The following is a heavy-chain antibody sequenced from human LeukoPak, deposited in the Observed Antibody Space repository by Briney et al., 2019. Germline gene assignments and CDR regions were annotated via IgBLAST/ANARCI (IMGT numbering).Heavy chain of an antibody. V-gene: IGHV1-2*02. Sequence: GASVKVSCKASGYTFTSYGISWVRQAPGQGLEWMGWIDPNSGGTNFAQKFQGRVTMTRDTSISTAYMEVSSLISDDTAVYYCARDGGRRGVVDYWGQGTLVTVSS. CDR2: IDPNSGGT. D-gene: IGHD3-10*01. J-gene: IGHJ4*02. CDR1: GYTFTSYG. CDR3: ARDGGRRGVVDY.